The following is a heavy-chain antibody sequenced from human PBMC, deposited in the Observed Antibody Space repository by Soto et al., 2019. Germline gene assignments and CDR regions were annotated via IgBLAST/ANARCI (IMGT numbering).Heavy chain of an antibody. CDR3: ARGQRFSDWFDP. CDR1: GGHISGYY. J-gene: IGHJ5*02. V-gene: IGHV4-4*07. CDR2: IYSGGNT. D-gene: IGHD3-3*01. Sequence: SETLSLTCSVSGGHISGYYWTWIRQPAGKGLEWIGRIYSGGNTKYNPSLQSRVTMSLDTSNNQFSLRLTSVTAADTAVYYCARGQRFSDWFDPWGQGTLVTVSS.